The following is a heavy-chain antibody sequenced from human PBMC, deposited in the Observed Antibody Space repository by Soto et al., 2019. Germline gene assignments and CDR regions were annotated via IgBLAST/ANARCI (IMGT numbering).Heavy chain of an antibody. V-gene: IGHV3-48*02. CDR3: ARGIAVAGTRGLDY. Sequence: EVQLVESGGGLVQPGGSLRLSCAASGFTFSSYSMNWVRQAPGKGLEWGSYISSSSSTIYYADSVKGRFTISRDNAKNSLYLQMNSLRDEDTAVYYCARGIAVAGTRGLDYWGQGTLVTVSS. CDR1: GFTFSSYS. D-gene: IGHD6-19*01. CDR2: ISSSSSTI. J-gene: IGHJ4*02.